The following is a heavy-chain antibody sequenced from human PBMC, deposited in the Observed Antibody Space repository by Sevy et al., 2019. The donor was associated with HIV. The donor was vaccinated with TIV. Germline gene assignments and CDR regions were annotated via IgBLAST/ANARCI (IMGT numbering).Heavy chain of an antibody. J-gene: IGHJ3*02. CDR1: GFTFDDYA. Sequence: SLKISCAASGFTFDDYAMHWVRQGPGKGLELVSGISWNSGSRGYADSVRGRFTISRDNAKNSLYLQMNSLRAEDTALYFCAKGFGSGTYDGFDIWGQGTMVTVSS. V-gene: IGHV3-9*01. D-gene: IGHD3-10*01. CDR3: AKGFGSGTYDGFDI. CDR2: ISWNSGSR.